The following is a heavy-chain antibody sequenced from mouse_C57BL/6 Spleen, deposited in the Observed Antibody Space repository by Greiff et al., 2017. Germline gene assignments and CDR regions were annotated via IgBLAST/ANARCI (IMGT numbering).Heavy chain of an antibody. Sequence: QVHVKQSGAELVRPGASVTLSCKASGYTFTDYEMHWVKQTPVHGLEWIGAIDPETGGTAYNQKFKGKAILTADKSSSTAYMELRSLTSEDSAVYYCTVYDGFWYFDVWGTGTTVTVSS. CDR1: GYTFTDYE. CDR3: TVYDGFWYFDV. J-gene: IGHJ1*03. CDR2: IDPETGGT. D-gene: IGHD2-3*01. V-gene: IGHV1-15*01.